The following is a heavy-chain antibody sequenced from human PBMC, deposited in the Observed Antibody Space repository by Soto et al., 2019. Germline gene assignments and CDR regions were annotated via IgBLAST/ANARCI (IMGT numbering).Heavy chain of an antibody. Sequence: ASVKVSCKASGYRFTTYYIHWVRQAPGQGLEWMGRMNIDTGDTTYAQKFQGRVTMTRDTSISTAYMEVSSVKSDDTAMYYCARDGNFAFRGYSFAFDLWGQGTLVTVS. J-gene: IGHJ4*02. CDR2: MNIDTGDT. CDR3: ARDGNFAFRGYSFAFDL. V-gene: IGHV1-2*06. D-gene: IGHD5-18*01. CDR1: GYRFTTYY.